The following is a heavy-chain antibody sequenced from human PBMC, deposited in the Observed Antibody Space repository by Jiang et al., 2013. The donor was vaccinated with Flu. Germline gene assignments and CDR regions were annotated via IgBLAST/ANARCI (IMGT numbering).Heavy chain of an antibody. V-gene: IGHV4-59*01. J-gene: IGHJ5*02. CDR1: GGSISSYY. CDR3: ARGGVSGYDPNWFDP. Sequence: GPGLVKPSETLSLTCTVSGGSISSYYWSWIRQPPGKGLEWIGYIYYSGSTNYNPSLKSRVTISVDTSKNQFSLKLSSVTAADTAVYYCARGGVSGYDPNWFDPWGQGTLVTVSS. D-gene: IGHD5-12*01. CDR2: IYYSGST.